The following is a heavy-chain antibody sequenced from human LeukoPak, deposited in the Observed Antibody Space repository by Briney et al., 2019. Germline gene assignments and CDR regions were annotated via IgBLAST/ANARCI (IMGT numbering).Heavy chain of an antibody. CDR2: ISGSGGST. J-gene: IGHJ4*02. CDR1: GFTFSSYA. CDR3: TRVIGIAAAGPLH. V-gene: IGHV3-23*01. D-gene: IGHD6-13*01. Sequence: PGGSLRLSCAASGFTFSSYAMSWVRQAPGKGLEWVSAISGSGGSTYYADSVKGRFTISRDDSKSIAYLQMNSLKTEDTAVYYCTRVIGIAAAGPLHWGQGTLVTVSS.